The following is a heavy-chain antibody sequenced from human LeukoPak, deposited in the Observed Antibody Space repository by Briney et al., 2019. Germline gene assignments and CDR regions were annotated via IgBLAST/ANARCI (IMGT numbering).Heavy chain of an antibody. CDR3: ATIIAAASVGY. D-gene: IGHD6-13*01. V-gene: IGHV3-21*01. J-gene: IGHJ4*02. CDR2: ISSSSSYI. CDR1: GFTFSSYS. Sequence: GGSLRLSCAASGFTFSSYSMNWVRQAPGKGLEWVSSISSSSSYIYYADSVKGRFTISRDNAKNSLYLQMNGLRAEDTAVYYCATIIAAASVGYWGQGTLVSVSS.